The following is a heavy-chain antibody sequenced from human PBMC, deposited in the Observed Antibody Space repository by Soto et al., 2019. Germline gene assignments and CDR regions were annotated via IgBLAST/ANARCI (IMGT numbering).Heavy chain of an antibody. D-gene: IGHD2-15*01. Sequence: PGESLQISCKGSGYSFTSYWIGWVRQMPGKGLEWMGIIYPGDSDTRYSPSFQGQVTISADKSISTAYLQWSRLKASDTAMYYGASPQSASGGNTPYYCDRMEVRIKGATVSVSS. J-gene: IGHJ6*04. CDR1: GYSFTSYW. CDR3: ASPQSASGGNTPYYCDRMEV. V-gene: IGHV5-51*01. CDR2: IYPGDSDT.